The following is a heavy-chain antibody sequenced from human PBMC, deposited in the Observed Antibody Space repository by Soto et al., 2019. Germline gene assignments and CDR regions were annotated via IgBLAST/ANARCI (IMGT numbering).Heavy chain of an antibody. D-gene: IGHD6-19*01. CDR1: GFAVSDYS. CDR3: AKETYGSGWTLDS. V-gene: IGHV3-23*01. Sequence: DVQLLESGGGVVQSGGSLRLSCSASGFAVSDYSMHWVRQAPGKGPEWVSAISGGGGNTYYAGSVNGRVTISRDNSRHTLYLQMHSLRDDDTALYYCAKETYGSGWTLDSWGQGTRATVSS. CDR2: ISGGGGNT. J-gene: IGHJ4*02.